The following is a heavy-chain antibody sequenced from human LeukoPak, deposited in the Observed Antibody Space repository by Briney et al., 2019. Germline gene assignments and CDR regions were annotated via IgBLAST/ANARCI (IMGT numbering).Heavy chain of an antibody. V-gene: IGHV3-30*18. D-gene: IGHD1-26*01. Sequence: PGGSLRLSCEGSGFTFTTYGMHWVRQAPGKGLEWVAVISYDGSNKYYADSVKGRFTISRDNSKNTLYLQMNSLRAEDTAVYYCAKDQAGGATIDYWGQGTLVTVSS. CDR2: ISYDGSNK. CDR1: GFTFTTYG. CDR3: AKDQAGGATIDY. J-gene: IGHJ4*02.